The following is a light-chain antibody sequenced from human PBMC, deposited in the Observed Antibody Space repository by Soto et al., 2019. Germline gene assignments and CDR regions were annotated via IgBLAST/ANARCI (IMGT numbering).Light chain of an antibody. V-gene: IGLV1-40*01. J-gene: IGLJ2*01. CDR3: QSFDSSLSVV. CDR2: VSN. Sequence: QSVLTQPPSVSGAPGQRVTISCTGSSSNIGAGYDVHWYQQLPGRAPKLLIYVSNNRPSGVPDRFSGSRSGTSASLAITGLQAEDEADYYCQSFDSSLSVVFGGGTKLTVL. CDR1: SSNIGAGYD.